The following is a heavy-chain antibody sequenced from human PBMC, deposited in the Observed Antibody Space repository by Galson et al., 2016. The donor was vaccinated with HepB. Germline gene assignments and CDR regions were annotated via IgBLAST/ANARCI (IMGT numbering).Heavy chain of an antibody. CDR1: GGTFSSSV. CDR2: IIPLFGKG. D-gene: IGHD5-24*01. CDR3: ARTTIGAEQYFKY. Sequence: SVKVSCKASGGTFSSSVISWVRQAPGQGLEWMGGIIPLFGKGKPAQNFQGRATITADESTSTAYMELSSLRSEDTALYYCARTTIGAEQYFKYWGQGSLVTVSS. V-gene: IGHV1-69*13. J-gene: IGHJ4*02.